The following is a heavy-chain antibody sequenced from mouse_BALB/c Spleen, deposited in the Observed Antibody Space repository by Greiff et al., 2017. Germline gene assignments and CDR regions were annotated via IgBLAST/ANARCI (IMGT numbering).Heavy chain of an antibody. J-gene: IGHJ3*01. CDR3: TRAGSYGAGFAY. V-gene: IGHV5-9-4*01. CDR1: GFTFSSYA. CDR2: ISSGGSYT. Sequence: EVQRVESGGGLVKPGGSLKLSCAASGFTFSSYALSWVRQSPEKRLEWVAEISSGGSYTYYPDTVTGRFTIAKDNAKNTLYLEMSRLKSEDTAMYCGTRAGSYGAGFAYWGQGTLVTVSA. D-gene: IGHD1-1*02.